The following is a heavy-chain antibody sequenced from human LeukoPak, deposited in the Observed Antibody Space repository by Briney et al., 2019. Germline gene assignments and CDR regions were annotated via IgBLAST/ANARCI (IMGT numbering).Heavy chain of an antibody. V-gene: IGHV4-39*01. D-gene: IGHD2-2*01. CDR3: ASRDCSSTSCYVN. Sequence: PSETLSLTCAVSGGSISSSNWWSWVRQPPGKGLEWIGSIYYSGSTYYNPSLKSRVTISVDTSKNQFSLKLSSVTAADTAVYYCASRDCSSTSCYVNWGQGTLVTVSS. J-gene: IGHJ4*02. CDR1: GGSISSSNW. CDR2: IYYSGST.